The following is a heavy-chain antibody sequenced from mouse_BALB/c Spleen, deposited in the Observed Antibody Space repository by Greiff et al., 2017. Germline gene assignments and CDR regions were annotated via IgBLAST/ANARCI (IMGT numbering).Heavy chain of an antibody. J-gene: IGHJ3*01. D-gene: IGHD3-3*01. CDR2: ISTYYGDA. CDR3: AGGTARAAVAY. CDR1: GYTFTDYA. Sequence: QVQLQQSGAELVRPGVSVKISCKGSGYTFTDYAMHWVKQSHAKSLEWIGVISTYYGDASYNQKFKGKATMTVDKSSSTAYMELARLTSEDSAIYYCAGGTARAAVAYWGQGTLVTVSA. V-gene: IGHV1S137*01.